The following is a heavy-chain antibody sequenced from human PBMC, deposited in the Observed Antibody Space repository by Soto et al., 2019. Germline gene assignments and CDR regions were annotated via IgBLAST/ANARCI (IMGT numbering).Heavy chain of an antibody. J-gene: IGHJ6*02. CDR3: ARGLHRIVGDYGMDV. CDR2: ISYDGSNK. CDR1: GFTFSSYA. D-gene: IGHD3-22*01. V-gene: IGHV3-30-3*01. Sequence: LRLSCAASGFTFSSYAMHWVRQAPGKGLEWVAVISYDGSNKYYADSVKGRFTISRDNSKNTLYLQMNSLRAEDTAVYYCARGLHRIVGDYGMDVWGQGTTVTGSS.